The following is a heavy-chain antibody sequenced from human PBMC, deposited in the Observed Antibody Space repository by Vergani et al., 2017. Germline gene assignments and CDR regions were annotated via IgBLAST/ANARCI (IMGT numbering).Heavy chain of an antibody. CDR3: AKDRRKAAAGPDY. CDR2: IRYDGSNK. CDR1: GFTFSSYG. D-gene: IGHD6-13*01. V-gene: IGHV3-30*02. Sequence: QVQLVESGGGVVQPGGSLRLSCAASGFTFSSYGMHGVRQAPGKGLEWVAFIRYDGSNKYYADSVKGRFTISRDNSKNTLYLQMNSLRAEDTAVYYCAKDRRKAAAGPDYWGQGTLVTVSS. J-gene: IGHJ4*02.